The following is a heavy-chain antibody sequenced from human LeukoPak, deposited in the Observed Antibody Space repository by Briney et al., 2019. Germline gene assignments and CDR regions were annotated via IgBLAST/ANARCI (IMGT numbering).Heavy chain of an antibody. CDR3: ARAGSGWYSDAFDI. Sequence: ASVTVSCKASGYTFTSYGISWVRQAPGQGLEWMGWISAYNGNTNYAQKLQGRVTMTTDTSTSTAYMELRSLRSDDTAVYYCARAGSGWYSDAFDIWGQGTMVTVSS. V-gene: IGHV1-18*01. CDR2: ISAYNGNT. CDR1: GYTFTSYG. J-gene: IGHJ3*02. D-gene: IGHD6-19*01.